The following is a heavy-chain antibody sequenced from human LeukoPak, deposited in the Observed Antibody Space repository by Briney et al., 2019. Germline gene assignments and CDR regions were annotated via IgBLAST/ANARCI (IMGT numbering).Heavy chain of an antibody. Sequence: GSLRLSCAASGFTFSNCWMHWVRQSPGKGLVWVSRINSDGSSTTYADSVKGRFTISRDNAKNTLYLQMNSLGAEDTAVYYCARDLDNPGIAVTGTHYWGQGTLVTVSS. V-gene: IGHV3-74*01. CDR3: ARDLDNPGIAVTGTHY. J-gene: IGHJ4*02. CDR1: GFTFSNCW. CDR2: INSDGSST. D-gene: IGHD6-19*01.